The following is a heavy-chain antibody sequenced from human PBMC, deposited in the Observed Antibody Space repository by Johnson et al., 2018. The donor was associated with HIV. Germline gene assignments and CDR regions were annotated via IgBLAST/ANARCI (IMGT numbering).Heavy chain of an antibody. CDR1: GFTFSSYA. J-gene: IGHJ3*02. CDR3: ANALGI. CDR2: ISYDGSNK. Sequence: QMLLVESGGGVVQPGRSLRLSCAASGFTFSSYAMHWVRQAPGKGLEWVAVISYDGSNKYYADSVKGRFTISRDNSKNTLYLQMNSLRAEDTAVYYCANALGIWGQGTMVTVSS. V-gene: IGHV3-30*04.